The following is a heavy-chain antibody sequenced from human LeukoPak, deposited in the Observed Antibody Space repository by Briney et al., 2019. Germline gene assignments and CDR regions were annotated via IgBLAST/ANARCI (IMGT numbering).Heavy chain of an antibody. V-gene: IGHV3-33*01. CDR1: GFTFSSYG. CDR3: ARKFLTGRLIDY. CDR2: IWYDGSTK. Sequence: PGGSLRLSCAASGFTFSSYGMHWVRQAPGKGLEWVAVIWYDGSTKYYADSVKGRFIISRDNSKNTLYLQMNSLRAEDTALYYCARKFLTGRLIDYWGQGTLVTVSS. J-gene: IGHJ4*02. D-gene: IGHD7-27*01.